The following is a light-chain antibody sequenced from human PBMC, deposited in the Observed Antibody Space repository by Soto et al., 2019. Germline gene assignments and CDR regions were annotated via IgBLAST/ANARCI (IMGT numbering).Light chain of an antibody. Sequence: QSALTQPPSASGSPGQSVTISCTGTSNAFGVYNYVSWYQQHPGKAPKLLIYGLSKRPSGVPDRFSGSRSGNTASLTVSGLQAEDEADYYCSSYAGSNNLVFGGGTQLTVL. J-gene: IGLJ3*02. V-gene: IGLV2-8*01. CDR1: SNAFGVYNY. CDR3: SSYAGSNNLV. CDR2: GLS.